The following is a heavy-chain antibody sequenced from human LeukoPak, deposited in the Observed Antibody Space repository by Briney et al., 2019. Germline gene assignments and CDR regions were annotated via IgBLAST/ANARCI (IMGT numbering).Heavy chain of an antibody. CDR1: GGSISSYY. J-gene: IGHJ6*03. CDR3: ARARGGRGSSAHYYYYMDV. D-gene: IGHD6-6*01. CDR2: IYYSGST. Sequence: SETLSLTCTVSGGSISSYYWSWIRQPPGKGLEWIGSIYYSGSTYYNPSLKSRVTISVDTSKNQFSLKLSSVTAADTAVYYCARARGGRGSSAHYYYYMDVWGKGTTVTVSS. V-gene: IGHV4-59*01.